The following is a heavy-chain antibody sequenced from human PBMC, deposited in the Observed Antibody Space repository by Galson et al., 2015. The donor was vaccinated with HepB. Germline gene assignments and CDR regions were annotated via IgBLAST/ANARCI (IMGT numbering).Heavy chain of an antibody. J-gene: IGHJ4*02. Sequence: SLRLSCAASGFTFRSYAMHWVRQAPGKGLEWVAVISYDGSNKYYADSVKGRFTISRDNSKNTLYLQMNGLRAEDTAVYYCARERRDIIVVVAATSGGFDYWGQGTLVTVSS. D-gene: IGHD2-15*01. CDR1: GFTFRSYA. CDR3: ARERRDIIVVVAATSGGFDY. CDR2: ISYDGSNK. V-gene: IGHV3-30-3*01.